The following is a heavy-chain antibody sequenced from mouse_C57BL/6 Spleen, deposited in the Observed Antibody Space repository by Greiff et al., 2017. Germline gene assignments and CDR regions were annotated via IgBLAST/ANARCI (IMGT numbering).Heavy chain of an antibody. Sequence: QVQLQQSGAEPIKPGASGKLSCKATGYTFPGFWIGVVKPRPGHGLGWIGEILPGSGSTKYNEKFKGKATFTADTSSNTAYKQLSSLTTEDSAIYYCARCGSYGNYEIDYWGQGTTLTVSS. J-gene: IGHJ2*01. CDR1: GYTFPGFW. CDR3: ARCGSYGNYEIDY. V-gene: IGHV1-9*01. D-gene: IGHD2-1*01. CDR2: ILPGSGST.